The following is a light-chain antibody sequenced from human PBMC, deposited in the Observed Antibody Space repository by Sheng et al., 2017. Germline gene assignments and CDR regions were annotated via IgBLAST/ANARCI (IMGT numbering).Light chain of an antibody. CDR2: GKN. V-gene: IGLV3-19*01. J-gene: IGLJ1*01. CDR3: NSRDSSANHLEV. Sequence: SSELTQDPAVSVALGQTVSITCQGDSLRSFYASWYQQRPGQAPLLVIYGKNNRPSGIPDRFSGSTSGNTASLTITGAQAEDEADYYCNSRDSSANHLEVFGTGTKVTVL. CDR1: SLRSFY.